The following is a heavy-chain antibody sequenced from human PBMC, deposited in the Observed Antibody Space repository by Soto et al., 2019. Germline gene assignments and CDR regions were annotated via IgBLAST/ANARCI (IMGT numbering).Heavy chain of an antibody. Sequence: GGSLRLSCAASGFTFSSYSMNWVRQAPGKGLEWVSYISSSSSTIYYADYVKGRFTISRDNAKNSLYLQMNSLRAEDTAVYYCARRPPREAARQYYYYYMDVWGKGTTVTVSS. CDR3: ARRPPREAARQYYYYYMDV. CDR1: GFTFSSYS. D-gene: IGHD6-6*01. V-gene: IGHV3-48*01. CDR2: ISSSSSTI. J-gene: IGHJ6*03.